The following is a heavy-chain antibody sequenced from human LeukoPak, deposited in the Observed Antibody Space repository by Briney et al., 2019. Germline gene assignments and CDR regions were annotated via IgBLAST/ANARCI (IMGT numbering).Heavy chain of an antibody. Sequence: GGSLRLSCAASGFTFDDYAMHWVRQAPGKGLEWVSGISWNSGSIGYADSVKGRFTISRDNAKNSLYLQMNSLRAEDTAVYYCAKVARDARPRDYYYYYMDVWGKGTTVTVSS. J-gene: IGHJ6*03. CDR1: GFTFDDYA. CDR3: AKVARDARPRDYYYYYMDV. CDR2: ISWNSGSI. V-gene: IGHV3-9*01.